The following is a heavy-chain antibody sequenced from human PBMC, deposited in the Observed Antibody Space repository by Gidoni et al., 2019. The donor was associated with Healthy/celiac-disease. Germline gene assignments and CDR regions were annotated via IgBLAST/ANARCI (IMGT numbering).Heavy chain of an antibody. V-gene: IGHV3-49*03. CDR3: TRERAAMVTLYFDY. CDR1: GFTFGDYA. J-gene: IGHJ4*02. D-gene: IGHD5-18*01. Sequence: EVQLVESGGGLVQPGRSLRLSCTASGFTFGDYAMSWFRQAPGKGLEWVVFIRSKAYGGTTEYAASVKGRFTISRDDSKSIAYLQMNSLKTEDTAVYYCTRERAAMVTLYFDYWGQGTLVTVSS. CDR2: IRSKAYGGTT.